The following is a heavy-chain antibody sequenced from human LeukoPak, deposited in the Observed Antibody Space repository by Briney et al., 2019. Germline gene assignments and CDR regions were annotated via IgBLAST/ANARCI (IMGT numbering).Heavy chain of an antibody. Sequence: SETLSLTCTVSGGSISSYYWSWIRQPPGKGLEWIGYIYYSGSTNYNPSLKSRVTISVDTSKNQFSLKLSSVTAADTAVYYCARDRGLMTKAGGLDPWGQGTLVTVSS. V-gene: IGHV4-59*01. CDR3: ARDRGLMTKAGGLDP. D-gene: IGHD3-22*01. CDR2: IYYSGST. CDR1: GGSISSYY. J-gene: IGHJ5*02.